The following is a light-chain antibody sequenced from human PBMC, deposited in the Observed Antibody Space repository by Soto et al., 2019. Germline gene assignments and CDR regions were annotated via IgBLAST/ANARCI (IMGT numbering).Light chain of an antibody. Sequence: DIQMAQTPSSLSATIGDSVTITCRASQDITYYFAWFQQRPGQPPVSLIYAASSWQSGVPPKFNGSGAGTDFTLTINSLQPEDFATYYCQQYRDYPYTFGQGTKLEI. V-gene: IGKV1-16*02. CDR3: QQYRDYPYT. CDR2: AAS. J-gene: IGKJ2*01. CDR1: QDITYY.